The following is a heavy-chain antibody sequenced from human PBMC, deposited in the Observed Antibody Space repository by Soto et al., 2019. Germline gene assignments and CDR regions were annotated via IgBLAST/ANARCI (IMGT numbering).Heavy chain of an antibody. CDR3: ASGGTPIVY. CDR2: ISAYNGNT. J-gene: IGHJ4*02. V-gene: IGHV1-18*01. CDR1: GYTFTNFG. Sequence: QVQLVQSGAEVKKPGASVKVSCKASGYTFTNFGISWVRQAPGQGLEWMGWISAYNGNTNYAQKFQGRVTLTTDTSTITAYMEVRSLRFDDTAVYYCASGGTPIVYWGQGTLVTVSS. D-gene: IGHD3-16*01.